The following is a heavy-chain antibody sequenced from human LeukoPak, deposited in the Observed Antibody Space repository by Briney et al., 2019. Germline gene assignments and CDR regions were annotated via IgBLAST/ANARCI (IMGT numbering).Heavy chain of an antibody. V-gene: IGHV3-30*18. CDR1: GFTFSSYG. Sequence: GGSLRLSCAASGFTFSSYGMHWVRQAPGKGLEWVAVISYDGSNKYYADSVKGRFTISRDNSKKMLYLQMNSLRAEDTAVFYCAKEGRATTVDYWGQGTLVTVSS. CDR2: ISYDGSNK. CDR3: AKEGRATTVDY. J-gene: IGHJ4*02. D-gene: IGHD1-26*01.